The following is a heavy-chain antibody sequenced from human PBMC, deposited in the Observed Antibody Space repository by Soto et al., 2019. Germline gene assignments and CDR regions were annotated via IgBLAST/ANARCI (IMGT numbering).Heavy chain of an antibody. D-gene: IGHD3-10*01. CDR1: GGTFSSYT. V-gene: IGHV1-69*02. CDR2: IIPILGIA. CDR3: ARFRGSYGLDV. Sequence: QVQLVQSGAEVKKPGSSVKVSCKASGGTFSSYTISWVRQAPGQGLEWMGRIIPILGIANYAQKFQGRVTITADKATSTAYMELSSLRSEDTAVYYCARFRGSYGLDVWGQWTTFTVSS. J-gene: IGHJ6*02.